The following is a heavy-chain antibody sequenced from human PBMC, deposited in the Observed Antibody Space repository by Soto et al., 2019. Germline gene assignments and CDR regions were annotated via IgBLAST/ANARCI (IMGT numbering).Heavy chain of an antibody. CDR2: IYSGGST. Sequence: HPGGSLRLSCAASGFTVSSNYMSWVRQAPGKGLEWVSVIYSGGSTYYADSVKGRFTISRDNSKNTLYLQMNSLRAEDTAVYYCARDNRYYYGSPSLWGQGTLVTVSS. CDR1: GFTVSSNY. CDR3: ARDNRYYYGSPSL. J-gene: IGHJ4*02. D-gene: IGHD3-10*01. V-gene: IGHV3-66*01.